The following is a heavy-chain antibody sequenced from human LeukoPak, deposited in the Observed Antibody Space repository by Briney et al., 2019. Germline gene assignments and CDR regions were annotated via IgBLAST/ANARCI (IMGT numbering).Heavy chain of an antibody. D-gene: IGHD6-19*01. Sequence: GGSLRLSCAASGFTFSSYAMHWVRQAPGKGLEWVAVISYDGSNKYYADSVKGRFTISRDNSKNTLYLQMNSLRAEDTAVYYCARGRRVLAVAGTEGVYYYYGMDVWGKGTTVTVSS. J-gene: IGHJ6*04. CDR2: ISYDGSNK. CDR3: ARGRRVLAVAGTEGVYYYYGMDV. V-gene: IGHV3-30*04. CDR1: GFTFSSYA.